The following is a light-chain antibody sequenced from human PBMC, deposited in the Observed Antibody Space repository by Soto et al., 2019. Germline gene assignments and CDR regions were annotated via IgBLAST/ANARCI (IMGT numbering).Light chain of an antibody. CDR3: CSYAGGYPLL. Sequence: QSALTQPRSGSGSPGQSVTISCTGTSSDVGTYNYVSLFQQYPGKAPKVMISDVSKRPSGVPDLFSGAKSGNTAALTISGIQAEDEGDYYCCSYAGGYPLLFGGGTTLTV. J-gene: IGLJ2*01. CDR2: DVS. V-gene: IGLV2-11*01. CDR1: SSDVGTYNY.